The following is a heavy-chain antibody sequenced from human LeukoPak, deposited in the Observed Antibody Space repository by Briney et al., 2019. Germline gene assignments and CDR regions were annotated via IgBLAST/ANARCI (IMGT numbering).Heavy chain of an antibody. Sequence: PSETLSLTCTVSGGSISSYYWSWIRQPPGKGLEWIGYIYYSGSTNYNPSLKSRVTISVDTSKNQFSLKLSSVTAADTAVYYCARESGISGITMINIGAFDIWGQGTMVTVSS. J-gene: IGHJ3*02. V-gene: IGHV4-59*01. CDR1: GGSISSYY. D-gene: IGHD3-22*01. CDR3: ARESGISGITMINIGAFDI. CDR2: IYYSGST.